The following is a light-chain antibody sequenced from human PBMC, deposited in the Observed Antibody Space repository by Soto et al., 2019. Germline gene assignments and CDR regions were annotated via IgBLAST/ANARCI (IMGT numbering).Light chain of an antibody. CDR2: GAS. V-gene: IGKV3-20*01. CDR1: QSVTTRY. CDR3: HQFGSSPPAFT. J-gene: IGKJ2*01. Sequence: ESMLTQSPGTLALSPGERATLSCRASQSVTTRYLAGYHQKPGQAPRLLIYGASIRATGIPDRFSGSGSGTDFTLTISRLEPEDFAVYYCHQFGSSPPAFTFGQGTKLEI.